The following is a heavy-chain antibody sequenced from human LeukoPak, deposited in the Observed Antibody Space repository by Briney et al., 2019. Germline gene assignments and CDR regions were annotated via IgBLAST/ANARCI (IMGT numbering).Heavy chain of an antibody. CDR3: ARDLVVSEGYYGMDV. J-gene: IGHJ6*02. CDR1: GTSISSYY. CDR2: IYNSGST. Sequence: SETLSLTCTVSGTSISSYYWSWIRQPPGKGLEWIGYIYNSGSTNYNPSLKSRVTISVDTSKNQFSLKLSSVTAADTAVYYCARDLVVSEGYYGMDVWGQGTTVTVSS. V-gene: IGHV4-59*01.